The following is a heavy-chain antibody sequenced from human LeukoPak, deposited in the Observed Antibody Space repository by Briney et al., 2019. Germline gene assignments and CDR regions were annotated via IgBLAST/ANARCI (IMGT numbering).Heavy chain of an antibody. V-gene: IGHV3-30*02. Sequence: GGSLRLSCVASGFTFSSYGMHWVRQAPGKGLEWVAFIRYDGTNKYYADSVKGRFTISRDNSKNTLYLQMNSLRAEDTAVYYCARDQGSGINYYYYYMDVWGKGTTVTVSS. J-gene: IGHJ6*03. CDR2: IRYDGTNK. D-gene: IGHD3-10*01. CDR3: ARDQGSGINYYYYYMDV. CDR1: GFTFSSYG.